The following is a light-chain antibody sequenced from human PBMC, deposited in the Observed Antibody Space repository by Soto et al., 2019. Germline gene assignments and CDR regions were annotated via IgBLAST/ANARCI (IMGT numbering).Light chain of an antibody. J-gene: IGLJ3*02. CDR3: QTWGAGIQWV. Sequence: QLVLTQSPSASAPLGASVKLTCTLSSGHSSSAIAWHQQQPEKGPRYLMKVNSDGSHKKGDGIPDRFSGSSSGAERYLTISGLQSEDEGDYYCQTWGAGIQWVFGGGTKLTV. V-gene: IGLV4-69*01. CDR2: VNSDGSH. CDR1: SGHSSSA.